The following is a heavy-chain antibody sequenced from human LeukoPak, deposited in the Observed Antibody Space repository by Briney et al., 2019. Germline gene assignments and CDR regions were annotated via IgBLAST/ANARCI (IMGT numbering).Heavy chain of an antibody. CDR2: IYYSGST. Sequence: SETLSLTCTVSGGSISSYYWSWIRQPPGKGLEWIGYIYYSGSTNYNPSLKSRVTISVDTSKNQFSLKLSSVTAADTAVYYCARYGSGSYYTIFYWGQGTLVTVSS. V-gene: IGHV4-59*01. J-gene: IGHJ4*02. D-gene: IGHD3-10*01. CDR1: GGSISSYY. CDR3: ARYGSGSYYTIFY.